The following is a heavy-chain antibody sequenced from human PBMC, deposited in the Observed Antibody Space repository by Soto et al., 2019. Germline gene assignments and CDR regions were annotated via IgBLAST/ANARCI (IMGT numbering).Heavy chain of an antibody. D-gene: IGHD1-7*01. CDR1: VESFRGYY. J-gene: IGHJ6*02. V-gene: IGHV4-34*01. CDR2: INHSGST. Sequence: PSETLSLTGAVYVESFRGYYWSWIRQPPGKGLEWIGEINHSGSTNYNPSLKSRVTISVDTTKNQFSLKLSSVTAADTAVYYCARVEYNWNYVSYYYYGMDVWGQGTTVTVSS. CDR3: ARVEYNWNYVSYYYYGMDV.